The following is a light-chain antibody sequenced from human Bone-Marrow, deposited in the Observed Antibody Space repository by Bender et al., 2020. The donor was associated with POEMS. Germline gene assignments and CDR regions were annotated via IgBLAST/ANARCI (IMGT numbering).Light chain of an antibody. CDR1: VLAKKY. CDR2: KDS. CDR3: YSAADNKGV. V-gene: IGLV3-27*01. Sequence: SFELTQPSSVSVSPGQTARITCSGDVLAKKYTRWFQQKPGQAPILILYKDSERPSWISERFSGSSSGTTVTLTISGAQLEDEADYYCYSAADNKGVFGGGTKLTVL. J-gene: IGLJ2*01.